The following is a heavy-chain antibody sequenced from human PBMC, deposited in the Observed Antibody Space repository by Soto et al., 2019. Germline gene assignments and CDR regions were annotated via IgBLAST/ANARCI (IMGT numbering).Heavy chain of an antibody. CDR2: IKQDGSEK. V-gene: IGHV3-7*01. CDR1: GFTFSSYW. CDR3: ARDNGYGSGSYFYYYYMDV. D-gene: IGHD3-10*01. J-gene: IGHJ6*03. Sequence: EVQLVESGGGLVQPGGSLRLSCAASGFTFSSYWMSWVRQAPGKGLEWVANIKQDGSEKYYVDSVKGRFTISRDNAKNSLYLQMNCLRAEETAVYYCARDNGYGSGSYFYYYYMDVWGKGTTVTVSS.